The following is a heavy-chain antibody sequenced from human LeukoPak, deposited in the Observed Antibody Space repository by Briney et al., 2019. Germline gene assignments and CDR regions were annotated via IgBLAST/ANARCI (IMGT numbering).Heavy chain of an antibody. CDR1: GFPINGGFY. D-gene: IGHD2-21*02. J-gene: IGHJ5*02. CDR3: ARFNSLLLYGGWFAP. Sequence: SETLSLTCTVSGFPINGGFYWGWVRQTPEKGLEWIGNIHHSGDTDYNSSLRSPVTISAHSSKNHFTLQLRSVTVADTALYYCARFNSLLLYGGWFAPWGQGTLVTVSS. CDR2: IHHSGDT. V-gene: IGHV4-38-2*02.